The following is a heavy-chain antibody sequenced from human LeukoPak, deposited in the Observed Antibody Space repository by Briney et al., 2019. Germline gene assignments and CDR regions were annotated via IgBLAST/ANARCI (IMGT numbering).Heavy chain of an antibody. CDR2: ISTYNGNT. J-gene: IGHJ4*02. V-gene: IGHV1-18*01. CDR3: ARDLEHCRNVICSNSAY. D-gene: IGHD1-7*01. Sequence: ASVKVSCKGSGYNFDRYGVNWVRQAPGQGLEWVGWISTYNGNTFYAQKFEGRVTMTTDTSTNTVYMDLRSLRSDDTAVYYCARDLEHCRNVICSNSAYWGQGTLVTVSS. CDR1: GYNFDRYG.